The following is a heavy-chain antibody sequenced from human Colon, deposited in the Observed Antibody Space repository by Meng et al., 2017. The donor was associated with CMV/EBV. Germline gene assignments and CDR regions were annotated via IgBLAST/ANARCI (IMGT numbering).Heavy chain of an antibody. Sequence: GESLKISCAVSGFTFSNYAMSWVRQAPGKGLEWVSGINGVGDITYYADSVKGRFTISRDNSKNTLYLRMIDLRAEDTAMYYCAKDRAYCGSFSCSPNYFDGWGQGNLVTVSS. CDR3: AKDRAYCGSFSCSPNYFDG. V-gene: IGHV3-23*01. CDR1: GFTFSNYA. D-gene: IGHD2-21*01. CDR2: INGVGDIT. J-gene: IGHJ4*02.